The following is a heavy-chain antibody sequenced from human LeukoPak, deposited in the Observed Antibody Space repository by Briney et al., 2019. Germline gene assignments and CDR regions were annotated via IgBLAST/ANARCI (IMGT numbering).Heavy chain of an antibody. CDR2: ISGSGGST. D-gene: IGHD3-10*01. V-gene: IGHV3-23*01. CDR3: AKPTSGYYYYGMDV. J-gene: IGHJ6*02. Sequence: GSLRLSCAASGFTFSSYAMGWVRQAPGKGLEWVSAISGSGGSTYYADSVKGRFTISRDNSKNTLYLQMNSLRAEDTAVYYCAKPTSGYYYYGMDVWGQGTTVTVSS. CDR1: GFTFSSYA.